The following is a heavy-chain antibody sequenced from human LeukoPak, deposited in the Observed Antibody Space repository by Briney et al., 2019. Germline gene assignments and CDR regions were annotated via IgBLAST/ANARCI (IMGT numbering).Heavy chain of an antibody. Sequence: HSGGSLRLSCAASGFTFSSYAMSWVRQAPGKGLEWVSAISGSGGSTYYADSVKGRFTISRDNSKNTLYLQMNSLRAEDTAVYYCASLPLSAAAGTRMREVPPSELDYYYYGMDVWGQGTTVTVSS. CDR2: ISGSGGST. J-gene: IGHJ6*02. V-gene: IGHV3-23*01. D-gene: IGHD6-13*01. CDR3: ASLPLSAAAGTRMREVPPSELDYYYYGMDV. CDR1: GFTFSSYA.